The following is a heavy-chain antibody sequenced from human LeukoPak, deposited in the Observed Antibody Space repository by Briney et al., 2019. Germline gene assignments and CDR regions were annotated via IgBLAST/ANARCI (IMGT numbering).Heavy chain of an antibody. J-gene: IGHJ4*02. D-gene: IGHD3-3*01. Sequence: GGSLRLSCAASGFTVSSNYMSWVRQAPGKGLEWVAFIRYDGSNKYYADSVKGRFTISRDNSKNTLYLQMNSLRAEDTAVYYCAKDRGQYYDFWSGYHAPNFDYWGQGTLVTVSS. CDR3: AKDRGQYYDFWSGYHAPNFDY. CDR1: GFTVSSNY. V-gene: IGHV3-30*02. CDR2: IRYDGSNK.